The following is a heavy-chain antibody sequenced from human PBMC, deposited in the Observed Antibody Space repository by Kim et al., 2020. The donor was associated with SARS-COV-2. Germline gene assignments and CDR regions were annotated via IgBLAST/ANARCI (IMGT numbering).Heavy chain of an antibody. Sequence: GGSLRLSCAASGFTFSDYYMSWIRQAPGKGLEWVSYISSSGSTLYYADSVKGRFTIPRDNAKTSLYLQMNSLRAEDTAVDYCARGDYDYIWGSYREKNYYYYGLDVWGQGTTVTVSS. CDR1: GFTFSDYY. J-gene: IGHJ6*02. V-gene: IGHV3-11*01. CDR2: ISSSGSTL. D-gene: IGHD3-16*02. CDR3: ARGDYDYIWGSYREKNYYYYGLDV.